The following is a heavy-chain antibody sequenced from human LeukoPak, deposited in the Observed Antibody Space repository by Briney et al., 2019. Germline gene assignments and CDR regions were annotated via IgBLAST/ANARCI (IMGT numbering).Heavy chain of an antibody. CDR3: ARGFLRYSYDR. Sequence: GGSLRLSCAASGFTFSSHSMNWVRQAPGRGLEWVSYISSSGDIINYADSVKGRFTISRDSAKNSLYLQMNSLRAEDTAVYYCARGFLRYSYDRWGQGTQVTVSS. J-gene: IGHJ5*02. CDR2: ISSSGDII. V-gene: IGHV3-48*04. CDR1: GFTFSSHS. D-gene: IGHD5-18*01.